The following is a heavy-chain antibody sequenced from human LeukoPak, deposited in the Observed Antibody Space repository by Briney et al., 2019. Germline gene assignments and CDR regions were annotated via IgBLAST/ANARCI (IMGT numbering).Heavy chain of an antibody. CDR3: AGHHQAYSRTY. J-gene: IGHJ4*02. CDR2: MSTDGSSK. CDR1: GFTFSSYS. Sequence: GGSLRLSCAASGFTFSSYSMNWVRQAPGKGLGWVSRMSTDGSSKTYADSVKGRFTISRDNAKNTLFLQMNSLRAEDTAVYYCAGHHQAYSRTYWGQGTLVTVSS. V-gene: IGHV3-74*01. D-gene: IGHD6-13*01.